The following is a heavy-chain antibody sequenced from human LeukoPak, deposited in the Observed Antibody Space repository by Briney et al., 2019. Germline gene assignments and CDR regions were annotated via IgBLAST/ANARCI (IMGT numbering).Heavy chain of an antibody. D-gene: IGHD3-16*02. CDR1: GFTFSSYA. CDR3: AKDKRYTYYVYIWGSYRDWGDY. J-gene: IGHJ4*02. CDR2: ISGSGGST. Sequence: GGSLRLSCAASGFTFSSYAMSWVRQAPGKGLEWVSAISGSGGSTYYADSVKGRFTISRDNSKNTLYLQMNSLRAEDTAVYYCAKDKRYTYYVYIWGSYRDWGDYWGQGTLVTVSS. V-gene: IGHV3-23*01.